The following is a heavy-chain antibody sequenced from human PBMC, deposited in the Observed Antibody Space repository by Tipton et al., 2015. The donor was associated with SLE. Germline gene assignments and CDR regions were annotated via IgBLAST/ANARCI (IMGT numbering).Heavy chain of an antibody. D-gene: IGHD2/OR15-2a*01. J-gene: IGHJ3*01. V-gene: IGHV3-53*05. CDR2: VYNGDNT. Sequence: GSLRLSCAASGFSVGSLFLTWVRQAPGEGLEWVSMVYNGDNTKYADSVKGRFAISRDNFKNTLFLQMSGLRPDDTAVYFCGIIFDAPYGPRVDVWGQGIVVTVSS. CDR1: GFSVGSLF. CDR3: GIIFDAPYGPRVDV.